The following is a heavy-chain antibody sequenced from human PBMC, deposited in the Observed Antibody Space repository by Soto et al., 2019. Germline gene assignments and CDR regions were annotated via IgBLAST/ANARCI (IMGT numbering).Heavy chain of an antibody. CDR1: GGPFSGVY. CDR2: VNHRGSA. Sequence: QVQLQQWGAGLLKTSETLSLTCAVSGGPFSGVYWTWIRQPPGKALEWIGGVNHRGSANYNPSLASRVTMSFDTSKNQFSLKLTSVTAADSAVYYCARDAFCGSGTCRVGHWFDPWGQGTLVTVSS. CDR3: ARDAFCGSGTCRVGHWFDP. D-gene: IGHD2-21*01. J-gene: IGHJ5*02. V-gene: IGHV4-34*02.